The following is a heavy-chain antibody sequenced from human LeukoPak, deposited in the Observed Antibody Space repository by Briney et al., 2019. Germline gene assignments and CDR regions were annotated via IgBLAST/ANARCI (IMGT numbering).Heavy chain of an antibody. CDR3: ARLTVTSGYNWFDP. D-gene: IGHD4-17*01. CDR1: GGSISSNW. CDR2: IYHSGST. J-gene: IGHJ5*02. Sequence: PSGTLSLTCAVSGGSISSNWWSWVRQPPGKGLEWIGEIYHSGSTNYNPSLKSRVTISVDNSKNQFSLKLTSVTAADTAVYYCARLTVTSGYNWFDPWGQGTLVTVPS. V-gene: IGHV4-4*02.